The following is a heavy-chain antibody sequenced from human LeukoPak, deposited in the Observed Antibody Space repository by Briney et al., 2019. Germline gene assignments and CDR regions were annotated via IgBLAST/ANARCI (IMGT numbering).Heavy chain of an antibody. J-gene: IGHJ1*01. Sequence: ASVKVSCKASGYTFTSYYMHWVRQAPGQGLEWMGIINPSGGSTSYAQKFQGRVTMTRDMSTSTVYMELSSLRSEDTAVYYCASPHLDCSGGSCYSDFQHWGQGTLVTVSS. V-gene: IGHV1-46*01. CDR1: GYTFTSYY. CDR3: ASPHLDCSGGSCYSDFQH. CDR2: INPSGGST. D-gene: IGHD2-15*01.